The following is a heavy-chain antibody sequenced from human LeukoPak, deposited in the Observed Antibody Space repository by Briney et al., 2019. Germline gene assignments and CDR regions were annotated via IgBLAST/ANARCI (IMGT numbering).Heavy chain of an antibody. Sequence: GGSLRLSCAASGFTFSSYGMHWVRQAPGKGLEWVAVIWYDGSNKYYADSVKGRFTISRDNSKNTLYLQMSSLRAEDTAVYYCARDFDYKPHLQAYYYYYYGMDVWGQGTTVTVSS. J-gene: IGHJ6*02. CDR1: GFTFSSYG. CDR3: ARDFDYKPHLQAYYYYYYGMDV. V-gene: IGHV3-33*01. CDR2: IWYDGSNK. D-gene: IGHD4-11*01.